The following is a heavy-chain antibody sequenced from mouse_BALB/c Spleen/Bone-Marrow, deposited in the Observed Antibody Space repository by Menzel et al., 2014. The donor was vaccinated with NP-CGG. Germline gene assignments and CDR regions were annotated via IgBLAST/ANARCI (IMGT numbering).Heavy chain of an antibody. V-gene: IGHV1S137*01. CDR2: ISTYYGDA. J-gene: IGHJ4*01. CDR1: GYTFTDYA. Sequence: LVESGAELVRPGVSVKISCKGSGYTFTDYAMHWVKQSHAKSLEWIGVISTYYGDASYNQKFKGKATMTVDKSSSTAYMELARLTSEDSAIYYCARRGNYDATDYWGQGTSVTVSS. CDR3: ARRGNYDATDY. D-gene: IGHD2-1*01.